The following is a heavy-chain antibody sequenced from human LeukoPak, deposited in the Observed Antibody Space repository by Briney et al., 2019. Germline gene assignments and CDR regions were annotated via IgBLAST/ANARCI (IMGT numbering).Heavy chain of an antibody. J-gene: IGHJ4*02. Sequence: ASVKVSCTASGYTFTGYYMHWVRQAPGQGLEWMGWINPNSGGTNYAQKFQGWVTMTRDTSISTAYMELSRLRSDDTAVYYCARGGYYGSGSPPADYWGQGTLVTVSS. CDR2: INPNSGGT. CDR1: GYTFTGYY. V-gene: IGHV1-2*04. CDR3: ARGGYYGSGSPPADY. D-gene: IGHD3-10*01.